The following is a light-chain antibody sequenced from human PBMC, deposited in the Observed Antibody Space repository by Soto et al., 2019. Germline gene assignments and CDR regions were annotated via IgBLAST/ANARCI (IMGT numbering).Light chain of an antibody. Sequence: DIVMTQSPDSLAVSLGETATINCKSSQNLLYNSNNKNYLAWHQQKPGQPPKLLIYWASTRESGVPDRFSGRGSGTDFTLTISSLQAEDVAVYYCQQYYNTPWTFGQGTKVEIK. CDR1: QNLLYNSNNKNY. J-gene: IGKJ1*01. CDR2: WAS. V-gene: IGKV4-1*01. CDR3: QQYYNTPWT.